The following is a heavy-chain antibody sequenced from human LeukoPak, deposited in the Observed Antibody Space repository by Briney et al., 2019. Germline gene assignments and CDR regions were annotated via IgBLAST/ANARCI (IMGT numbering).Heavy chain of an antibody. Sequence: GGSLRLSCAASGFTFSSYWMSWVRLAPGQGLELVANIKGDGSEKWYADSVKGRFTICSDNAQNSVHLQMNSLRAEDTAVYHCARDEYRSRWLHPWGQGTLVTVTS. CDR3: ARDEYRSRWLHP. D-gene: IGHD5-24*01. CDR2: IKGDGSEK. J-gene: IGHJ5*02. V-gene: IGHV3-7*01. CDR1: GFTFSSYW.